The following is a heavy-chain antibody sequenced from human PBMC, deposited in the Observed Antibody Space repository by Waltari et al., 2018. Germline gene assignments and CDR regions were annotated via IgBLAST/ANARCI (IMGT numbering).Heavy chain of an antibody. CDR2: INPNSGGT. J-gene: IGHJ4*02. D-gene: IGHD6-13*01. V-gene: IGHV1-2*06. CDR1: GYTFTGYY. Sequence: QVQLVQSGAEVKKPGASVKVSCKASGYTFTGYYMHWVRQAPGQGLEWMGRINPNSGGTNYAQKCQGSVTMTRDTSISTAYMELSRLRSDDTAVYYCARDVGGAAATHFDYWGQGTLVTVSS. CDR3: ARDVGGAAATHFDY.